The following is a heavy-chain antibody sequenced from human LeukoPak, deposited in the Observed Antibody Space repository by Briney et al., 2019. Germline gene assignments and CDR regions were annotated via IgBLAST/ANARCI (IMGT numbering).Heavy chain of an antibody. V-gene: IGHV4-61*02. CDR3: ARALSSFWFDP. J-gene: IGHJ5*02. D-gene: IGHD2-2*01. CDR1: GGSISSDRYY. CDR2: IHISGST. Sequence: SETLSLTCTVSGGSISSDRYYWSWIRQPAGKELEWNGRIHISGSTNYNPSLKSRVTISVDTSKNQFSLKLSSVTAADTAVYYCARALSSFWFDPWGQGTLVTVSS.